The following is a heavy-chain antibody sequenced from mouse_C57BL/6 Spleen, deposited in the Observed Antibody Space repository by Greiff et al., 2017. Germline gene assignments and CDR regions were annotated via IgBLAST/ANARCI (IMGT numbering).Heavy chain of an antibody. CDR1: GYTFTSYW. CDR2: IDPSDSET. D-gene: IGHD2-5*01. CDR3: AREDSNYAMDY. V-gene: IGHV1-52*01. Sequence: QVQLQQPGAELVRPGSSVKLSCKASGYTFTSYWMHRVKQRPIQGLEWIGNIDPSDSETHYNQKFKDKATLTVDKSSSTAYMQLSSLTSEDSAVYYCAREDSNYAMDYWGQGTSVTVSS. J-gene: IGHJ4*01.